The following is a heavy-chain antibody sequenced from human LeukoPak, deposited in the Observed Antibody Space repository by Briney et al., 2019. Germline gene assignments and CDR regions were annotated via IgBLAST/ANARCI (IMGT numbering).Heavy chain of an antibody. CDR1: GYTFTGYY. J-gene: IGHJ5*02. CDR2: INPNSGGT. CDR3: ARSVQQLVLDWFDP. V-gene: IGHV1-2*02. D-gene: IGHD6-13*01. Sequence: VASVKVSCKASGYTFTGYYMHWVRQAPGQGLEWMGWINPNSGGTNYAQKFQGRVTMTRDTSISTAYMELSRLRSDDTAVYYCARSVQQLVLDWFDPWGQGTLVTVSS.